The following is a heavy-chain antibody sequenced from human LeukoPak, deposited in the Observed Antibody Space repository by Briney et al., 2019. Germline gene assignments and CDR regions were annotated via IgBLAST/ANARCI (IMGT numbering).Heavy chain of an antibody. CDR1: GFTFSSYA. V-gene: IGHV3-23*01. Sequence: GGSLRPSCAASGFTFSSYAMSWVRQAPGKGLEWVSAISGSGGSTYYADSVKGRFTISRDNSKNTLYLQMNSLRAEDTAVYYCAKEPDYYDSSGYYYTWGQGTLVTVSS. CDR3: AKEPDYYDSSGYYYT. J-gene: IGHJ5*02. D-gene: IGHD3-22*01. CDR2: ISGSGGST.